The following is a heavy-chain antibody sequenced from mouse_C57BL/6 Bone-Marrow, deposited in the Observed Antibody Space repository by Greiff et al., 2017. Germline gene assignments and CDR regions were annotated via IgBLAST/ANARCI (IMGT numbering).Heavy chain of an antibody. D-gene: IGHD1-1*01. Sequence: QVQLQQPGAELVKPGASVKLSCKASGYTFTSYWMHWVKQRPGRGLEWIGRIDPNSGGTKYNEKFKSKATLTVDKPSSTAYKQLSSLTTEDSAVYYCARGVHDYGIYYYAMDYWGQGTSVTVSS. V-gene: IGHV1-72*01. J-gene: IGHJ4*01. CDR1: GYTFTSYW. CDR3: ARGVHDYGIYYYAMDY. CDR2: IDPNSGGT.